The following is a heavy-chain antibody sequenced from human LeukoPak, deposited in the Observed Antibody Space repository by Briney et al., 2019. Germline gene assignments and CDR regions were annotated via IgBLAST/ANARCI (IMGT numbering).Heavy chain of an antibody. CDR2: IHPTGMM. J-gene: IGHJ4*02. CDR1: GASFNSDDQD. D-gene: IGHD3-22*01. V-gene: IGHV4-31*03. Sequence: MPSQTLSLTCTVAGASFNSDDQDWNWIRQSPGKGLEWIRSIHPTGMMYNNPSLESRVTMSRDTSKNQFSLDLNSVTAADTAVYFCSRGLDSRKLGYWGQGILVTVSS. CDR3: SRGLDSRKLGY.